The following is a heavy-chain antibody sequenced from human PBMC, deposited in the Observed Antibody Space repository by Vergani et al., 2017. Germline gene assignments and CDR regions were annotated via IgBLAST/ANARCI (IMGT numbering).Heavy chain of an antibody. Sequence: QVQLVESGGGLVKPGGSLRLSCAASGFTFSDYYMTWIRQAPGKGLEWISYISGSGHTKYYADSVKGRFAISRENAKNSLYLQMKNLRVEDTAVYYCARDLLPGTLLLLAYWGQGTLISVSS. V-gene: IGHV3-11*04. CDR3: ARDLLPGTLLLLAY. CDR2: ISGSGHTK. D-gene: IGHD1-7*01. J-gene: IGHJ4*02. CDR1: GFTFSDYY.